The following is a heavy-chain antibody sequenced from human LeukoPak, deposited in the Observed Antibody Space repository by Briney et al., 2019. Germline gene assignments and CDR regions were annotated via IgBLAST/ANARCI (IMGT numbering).Heavy chain of an antibody. CDR1: GFTFSDYY. CDR3: AKDINRSGYSGYDEMGGDAFDI. CDR2: ISSSGSTI. V-gene: IGHV3-11*01. D-gene: IGHD5-12*01. Sequence: PGGSLRLSCAASGFTFSDYYMSWIRQAPGKGLEWVSYISSSGSTIYYADSVKGRFTISRDNAKNSLYLQMNSLRAEDMALYYCAKDINRSGYSGYDEMGGDAFDIWGQGTMVTVSS. J-gene: IGHJ3*02.